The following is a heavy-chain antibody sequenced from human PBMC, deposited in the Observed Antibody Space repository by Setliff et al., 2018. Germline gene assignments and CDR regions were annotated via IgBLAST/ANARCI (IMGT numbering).Heavy chain of an antibody. CDR2: IRGRTDNYAT. CDR1: GFTFSNAW. D-gene: IGHD5-18*01. Sequence: HPGGSLRLSCATSGFTFSNAWMSWVRQAPGKGLEWVGRIRGRTDNYATAYAASVRGRFTISRDDSKNTAYLQMNSLKTEDTAVYYCTFARDGYDVFDIWGQGTMVTVSS. V-gene: IGHV3-73*01. J-gene: IGHJ3*02. CDR3: TFARDGYDVFDI.